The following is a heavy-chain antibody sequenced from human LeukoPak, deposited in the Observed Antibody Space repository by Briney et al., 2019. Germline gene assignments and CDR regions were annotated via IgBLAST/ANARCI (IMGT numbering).Heavy chain of an antibody. CDR3: ARGMGSSWYYFDY. CDR2: IYGGGTT. CDR1: GFTVSSHY. J-gene: IGHJ4*02. V-gene: IGHV3-53*01. D-gene: IGHD6-13*01. Sequence: PGGSLRLSCAASGFTVSSHYMSWVRQAPGKGLEWVSVIYGGGTTYYADSVKGRFTIPRDNSKNTLYLQMNSLRAEDTAMYYCARGMGSSWYYFDYWGQGTLVTVSS.